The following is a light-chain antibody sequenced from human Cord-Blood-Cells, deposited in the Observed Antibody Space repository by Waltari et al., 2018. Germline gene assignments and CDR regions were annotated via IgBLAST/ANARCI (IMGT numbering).Light chain of an antibody. CDR2: EGS. Sequence: QSALTQPASVSGSPGQSITISCPGTSSYVGSYNLVSWYQQHPGKAPKPMIYEGSKRPSGVSNRFSGSKSGNTASLTISGLQAEDEADYYCCSYAGSSTYVFGTGTKVTVL. J-gene: IGLJ1*01. V-gene: IGLV2-23*01. CDR3: CSYAGSSTYV. CDR1: SSYVGSYNL.